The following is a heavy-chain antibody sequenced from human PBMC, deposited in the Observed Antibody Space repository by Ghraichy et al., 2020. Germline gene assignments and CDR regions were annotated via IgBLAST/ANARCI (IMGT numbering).Heavy chain of an antibody. CDR2: IIPIFGTA. J-gene: IGHJ2*01. CDR1: GGTFSSYA. CDR3: ARYLYYDSSGYYWYFDL. Sequence: SVKVSCKASGGTFSSYAISWVRQAPGQGLEWMGGIIPIFGTANYAQKFQGRVTITADESTSTAYMELSSLRSEDTAVYYCARYLYYDSSGYYWYFDLWGRGTLVTVSS. V-gene: IGHV1-69*13. D-gene: IGHD3-22*01.